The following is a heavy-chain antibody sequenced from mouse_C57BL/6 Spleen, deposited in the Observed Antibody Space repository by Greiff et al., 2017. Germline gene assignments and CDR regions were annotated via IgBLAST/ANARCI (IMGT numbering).Heavy chain of an antibody. J-gene: IGHJ3*01. V-gene: IGHV1-52*01. D-gene: IGHD2-5*01. Sequence: QVQLQQPGAELVRPGSSVKLSCKASGYTFTSYWMHWVKQRPIQGLEWIGNIDPSDSETHYNQKFKDKATLTVDKSSSTAYMQLSSLTSEDSAVYYCARGGTYYSNSLAWFAYWGQGTLVTVSA. CDR1: GYTFTSYW. CDR3: ARGGTYYSNSLAWFAY. CDR2: IDPSDSET.